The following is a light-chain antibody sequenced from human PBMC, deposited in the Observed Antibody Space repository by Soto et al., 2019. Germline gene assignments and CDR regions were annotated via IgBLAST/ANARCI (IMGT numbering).Light chain of an antibody. CDR1: QSVSSNS. CDR3: QQYGDSPPT. V-gene: IGKV3-20*01. Sequence: EIVLTQSPGTLSLSPGESATLSCRASQSVSSNSLAWYRRNPGQPPSLLIYGTSTRATDIPRRFSGSGSGTDFTLTITSLEPEDFAVYFGQQYGDSPPTFGQGTKVEVK. CDR2: GTS. J-gene: IGKJ1*01.